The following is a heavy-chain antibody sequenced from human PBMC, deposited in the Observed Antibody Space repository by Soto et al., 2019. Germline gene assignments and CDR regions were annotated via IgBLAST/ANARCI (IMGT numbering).Heavy chain of an antibody. D-gene: IGHD1-26*01. CDR1: GFTLSSYG. J-gene: IGHJ6*02. CDR2: ISFEGNTQ. CDR3: ARGAEHPLLSRDYFYSMDV. V-gene: IGHV3-30*13. Sequence: QVQLVESGGGVVQPGRSLRLSCAASGFTLSSYGMHWVRQAPGKGLEWVAVISFEGNTQYYADSVKGRITISRDNSKAIMSPQRHRLRPEDTAVYSCARGAEHPLLSRDYFYSMDVWDQGTTVSVSS.